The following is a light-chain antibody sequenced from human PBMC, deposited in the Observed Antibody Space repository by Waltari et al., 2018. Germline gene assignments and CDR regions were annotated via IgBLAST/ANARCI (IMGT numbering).Light chain of an antibody. CDR3: QQRSSWPT. V-gene: IGKV3-11*01. CDR2: DAS. CDR1: HSVRTY. J-gene: IGKJ4*01. Sequence: EVVLTQSPAALSLSPGERATPSCRACHSVRTYLAWYQQNPGQAPRLLTYDASNRATGIPDRFRGSGSGTDFTLTISSLEPEDSAVYYCQQRSSWPTFGGGTKVEIK.